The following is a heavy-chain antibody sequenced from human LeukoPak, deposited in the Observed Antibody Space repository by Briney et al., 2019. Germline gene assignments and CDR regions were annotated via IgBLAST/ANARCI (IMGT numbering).Heavy chain of an antibody. V-gene: IGHV3-30*18. CDR1: GFTFSSYG. CDR3: AKVGSSSSWYPGPLDY. D-gene: IGHD6-13*01. CDR2: ISYDGSNK. Sequence: GGSLRLSYAASGFTFSSYGMHWVRQAPGKGLEWVAVISYDGSNKYYADSVKARFTISRDNSKNTLYLQMNSLRAEDTAVYYCAKVGSSSSWYPGPLDYWGQGTLVTVSS. J-gene: IGHJ4*02.